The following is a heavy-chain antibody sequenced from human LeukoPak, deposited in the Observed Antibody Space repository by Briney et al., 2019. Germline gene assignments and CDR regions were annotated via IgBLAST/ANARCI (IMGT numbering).Heavy chain of an antibody. J-gene: IGHJ5*02. D-gene: IGHD2-15*01. Sequence: GGSLRLTCAASGFPFSSHAMSWVRQPPGKGLEWVAAISNGKTYYADSVRGRFAISRDDSTNTVYLHMNSLRDEDTALYHCVREAGYCAPVCVKTNWFDPWGQGTLVTVSS. CDR1: GFPFSSHA. CDR3: VREAGYCAPVCVKTNWFDP. CDR2: ISNGKT. V-gene: IGHV3-23*01.